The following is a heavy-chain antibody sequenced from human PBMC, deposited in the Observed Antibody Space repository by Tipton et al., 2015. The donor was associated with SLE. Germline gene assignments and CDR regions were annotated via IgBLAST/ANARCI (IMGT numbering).Heavy chain of an antibody. CDR1: GFTFSSYG. Sequence: SLRLSCAASGFTFSSYGMHWVRQAPGKGLEWVAFIRYDGSNKYYADSVKGRFTISRDNSKNTLYLQMNSLRAEDTAVYYCAKDLLAMAGTYYYYYYGMDVWGQGTTVTVSS. J-gene: IGHJ6*02. CDR2: IRYDGSNK. D-gene: IGHD6-19*01. V-gene: IGHV3-30*02. CDR3: AKDLLAMAGTYYYYYYGMDV.